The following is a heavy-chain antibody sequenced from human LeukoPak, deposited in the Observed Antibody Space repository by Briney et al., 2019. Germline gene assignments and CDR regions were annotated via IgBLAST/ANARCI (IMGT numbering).Heavy chain of an antibody. V-gene: IGHV1-18*04. J-gene: IGHJ3*02. CDR2: ISAYNGNT. D-gene: IGHD6-19*01. CDR1: GYTFADYY. Sequence: GASVKVSCKSSGYTFADYYMHWVRQAPGQGLEWMGWISAYNGNTNYAQKLQGRVTMTTDTSTSTAYMELRSLRSGDTAVYYCARETNLAVAGGAFDIWGQGTMVTVSS. CDR3: ARETNLAVAGGAFDI.